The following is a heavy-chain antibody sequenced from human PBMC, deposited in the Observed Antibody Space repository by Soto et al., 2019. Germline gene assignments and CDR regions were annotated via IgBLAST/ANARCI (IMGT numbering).Heavy chain of an antibody. CDR3: ARLKQDYAAA. V-gene: IGHV1-46*01. D-gene: IGHD3-16*01. Sequence: ASVKVSCKASGYTFTDYYMHWVRQAPGQGLEWMGIINPSGGSTSYAQKFQGRVTMTRNTSISTAYMELSSLRSEDTAVYYCARLKQDYAAAWGQGTLVTVSS. CDR2: INPSGGST. J-gene: IGHJ5*02. CDR1: GYTFTDYY.